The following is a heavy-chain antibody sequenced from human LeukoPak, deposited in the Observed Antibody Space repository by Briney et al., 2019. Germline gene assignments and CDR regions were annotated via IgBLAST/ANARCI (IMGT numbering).Heavy chain of an antibody. V-gene: IGHV1-2*02. CDR2: INPNSGGT. CDR3: ARAPGVYDY. Sequence: GASVKVSCKASGYTFTSYDINWVRQATGQGLEWMGWINPNSGGTNYAQKFQGRVTMTRDTSISTAYMELSRLRSDDAAVYYCARAPGVYDYWGQGTLVTVSS. CDR1: GYTFTSYD. D-gene: IGHD5/OR15-5a*01. J-gene: IGHJ4*02.